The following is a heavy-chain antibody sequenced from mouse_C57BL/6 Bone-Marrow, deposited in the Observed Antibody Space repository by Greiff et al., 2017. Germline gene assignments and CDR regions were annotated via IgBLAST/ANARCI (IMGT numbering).Heavy chain of an antibody. CDR1: GYTFTSYW. D-gene: IGHD1-1*01. CDR2: IHPNSGST. V-gene: IGHV1-64*01. Sequence: QVQLQQPGAELVKPGASVKLSCKASGYTFTSYWMHWVKQRPGQGLEWIGMIHPNSGSTNYNEKFKSKATLTVDKSSSTAYMQLSSLTSEDSAVYYCASHIYYHGGYFDVWGTGTTVTVSS. CDR3: ASHIYYHGGYFDV. J-gene: IGHJ1*03.